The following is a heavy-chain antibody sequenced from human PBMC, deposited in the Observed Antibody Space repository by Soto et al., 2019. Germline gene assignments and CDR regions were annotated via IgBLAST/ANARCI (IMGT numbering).Heavy chain of an antibody. D-gene: IGHD4-17*01. CDR2: IYPSDSDT. J-gene: IGHJ4*02. V-gene: IGHV5-51*01. Sequence: PGESLKISCRASGYNFTTSWIGWVRQMPGKGLEWMGIIYPSDSDTRYSPSFQGQVTISADKSISTAYLQWSSLKASDTAMYFCARHDFGDYMQWGQGTLVTVSS. CDR3: ARHDFGDYMQ. CDR1: GYNFTTSW.